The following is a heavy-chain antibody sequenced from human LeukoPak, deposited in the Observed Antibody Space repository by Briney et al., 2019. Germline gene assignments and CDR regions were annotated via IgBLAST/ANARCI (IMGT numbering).Heavy chain of an antibody. Sequence: GGSLRLSCAASGFTFSNYGMHWVRHPPAKGLGWVAVTWYDGSNEYYADSVKGRLTISRDNFKNTMYLEMSSLRAEDSAVYYCAKELTETTIPFFAQWGQGILVTVSS. D-gene: IGHD4-17*01. CDR3: AKELTETTIPFFAQ. CDR2: TWYDGSNE. V-gene: IGHV3-33*06. J-gene: IGHJ4*02. CDR1: GFTFSNYG.